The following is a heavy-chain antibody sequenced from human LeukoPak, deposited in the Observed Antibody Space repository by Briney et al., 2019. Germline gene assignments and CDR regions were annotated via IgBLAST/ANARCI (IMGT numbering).Heavy chain of an antibody. J-gene: IGHJ4*02. Sequence: GGSLRLSCAASGFSFDDDGMSWVRQAPGKGLEWVSGISWNGGRTHYADSVKGRFTISRDNSKNTLYLQMNSLRAEDTAVYYCAKSGYNRFDYWGQGTLVTVSS. D-gene: IGHD5-24*01. CDR1: GFSFDDDG. CDR2: ISWNGGRT. V-gene: IGHV3-20*04. CDR3: AKSGYNRFDY.